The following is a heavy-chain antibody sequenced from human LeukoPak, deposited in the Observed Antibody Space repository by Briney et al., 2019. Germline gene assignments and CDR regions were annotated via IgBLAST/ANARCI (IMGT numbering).Heavy chain of an antibody. J-gene: IGHJ4*02. CDR3: AKDGSWSCTD. CDR1: GFTFSNSA. V-gene: IGHV3-30*02. Sequence: TGGSLRLSCAASGFTFSNSAMHWVRQGPGKGLEWVAYIAHHGNNKYYADYVKGRFTISRDNSKRTLYLQMNSLRPDDTAMYYCAKDGSWSCTDWGQGTLVTVSS. D-gene: IGHD2-8*02. CDR2: IAHHGNNK.